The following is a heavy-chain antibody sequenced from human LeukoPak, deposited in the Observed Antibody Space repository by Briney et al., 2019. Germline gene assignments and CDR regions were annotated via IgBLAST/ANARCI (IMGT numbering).Heavy chain of an antibody. CDR2: INSNGGST. CDR1: GFTFSSYA. V-gene: IGHV3-23*01. CDR3: EPPLQFLES. J-gene: IGHJ5*02. D-gene: IGHD3-3*01. Sequence: HPGGSLRLSCAASGFTFSSYAMSWVRQAPGKGLEWVSTINSNGGSTYYASSVKGRFTISRDNSRNTLYLRMSSLRAEDTAVYYCEPPLQFLESWGQGTMVIVSS.